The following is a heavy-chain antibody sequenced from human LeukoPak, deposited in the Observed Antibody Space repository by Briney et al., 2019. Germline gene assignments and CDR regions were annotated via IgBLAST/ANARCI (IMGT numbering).Heavy chain of an antibody. D-gene: IGHD3-10*01. CDR1: GFTFSSYA. CDR2: ISYDGSNK. V-gene: IGHV3-30-3*01. CDR3: ARAGGGELPNYYGMDV. Sequence: GGSLRLSCAASGFTFSSYAMHWVRQAPGKGLEWVAVISYDGSNKYYADSVKGRFTISRDNSKNTLYLQMNSLRAEDTAVYYCARAGGGELPNYYGMDVWGQGTTVTVSS. J-gene: IGHJ6*02.